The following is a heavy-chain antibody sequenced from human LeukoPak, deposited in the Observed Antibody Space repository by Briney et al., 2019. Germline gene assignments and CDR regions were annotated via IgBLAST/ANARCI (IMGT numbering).Heavy chain of an antibody. Sequence: GASVKVSCKVSGYTLTELSMHWVRQAPGQGLEWLGWINAYNGNTNYAQKLQGRVTVTTDTSTSTAYMELRSLRSDDTAVFYCARLVLGSGSRGFDYWGQGTLVTVSS. CDR2: INAYNGNT. CDR3: ARLVLGSGSRGFDY. D-gene: IGHD3-10*01. V-gene: IGHV1-18*01. J-gene: IGHJ4*02. CDR1: GYTLTELS.